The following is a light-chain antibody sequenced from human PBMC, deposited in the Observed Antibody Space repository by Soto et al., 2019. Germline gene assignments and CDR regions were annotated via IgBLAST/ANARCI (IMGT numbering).Light chain of an antibody. J-gene: IGKJ4*01. V-gene: IGKV3-11*01. CDR2: DAS. CDR3: QSRSSWPPVLT. Sequence: ENVLTQSPVTLSLSPEERATLSCRASQSVKSYLAGHQQKPGQAPRLLIYDASNRAAGIPARFSGSGSGTYFTLTISSLDPEDFAVYYCQSRSSWPPVLTFGGGTKVEIK. CDR1: QSVKSY.